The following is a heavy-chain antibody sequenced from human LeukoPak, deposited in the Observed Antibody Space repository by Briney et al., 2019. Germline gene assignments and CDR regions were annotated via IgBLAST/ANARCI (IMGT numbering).Heavy chain of an antibody. Sequence: GGSLRLSCAASGFTFSSYAMNWVRQAPGQGLEWVSSISESGGTTDYADSVKGRFTISRDNSRNKLYLHMMSLGAGDAALYTCAKGWASSGFIYNDAFDIWGQGTVVTVSS. D-gene: IGHD6-19*01. CDR1: GFTFSSYA. CDR3: AKGWASSGFIYNDAFDI. CDR2: ISESGGTT. J-gene: IGHJ3*02. V-gene: IGHV3-23*01.